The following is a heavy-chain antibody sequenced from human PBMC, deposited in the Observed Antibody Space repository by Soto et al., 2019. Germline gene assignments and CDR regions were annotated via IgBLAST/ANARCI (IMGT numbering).Heavy chain of an antibody. V-gene: IGHV4-4*07. CDR1: GDSISRKY. CDR3: AMTVIAPSPYLDH. J-gene: IGHJ4*02. D-gene: IGHD4-17*01. Sequence: QVQLQESGPGLVKPSATLSLTCSVSGDSISRKYWSWIRQPPGGGLEWIGRIYPTGATNYNSSLKSRVSMSVDTSKNQFSLRLTSVTAADTAVYFCAMTVIAPSPYLDHWGQGLLVTVSS. CDR2: IYPTGAT.